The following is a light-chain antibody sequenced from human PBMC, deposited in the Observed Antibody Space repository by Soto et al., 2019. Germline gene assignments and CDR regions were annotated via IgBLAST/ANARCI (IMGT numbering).Light chain of an antibody. CDR3: QQYINWPRT. Sequence: EIVLTQSPATLSVSPVERATLSCRASQSVSGDLAWYQKKPGQAPRLLIYAASTRATGIPARFSGSGSGTEFTLTISSLQSEDFAVYYCQQYINWPRTFGQGTKVDIK. CDR2: AAS. CDR1: QSVSGD. J-gene: IGKJ1*01. V-gene: IGKV3-15*01.